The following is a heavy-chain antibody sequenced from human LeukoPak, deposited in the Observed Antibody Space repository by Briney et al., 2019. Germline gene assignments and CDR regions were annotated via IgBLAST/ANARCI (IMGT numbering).Heavy chain of an antibody. J-gene: IGHJ3*02. D-gene: IGHD3-10*01. CDR3: ARSLTNYYDGLDI. V-gene: IGHV5-51*01. CDR1: GYSFTSYW. Sequence: GESLKISCQGSGYSFTSYWIGWVRQMPGKGLEWMGIIYPGDSDTRYSPSFQGQVTISADKSISTAYLQWSSLKASDTAMYYCARSLTNYYDGLDIWGQGTMVTVSS. CDR2: IYPGDSDT.